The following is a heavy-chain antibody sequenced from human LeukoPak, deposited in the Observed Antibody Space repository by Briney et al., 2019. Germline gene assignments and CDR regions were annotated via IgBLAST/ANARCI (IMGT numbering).Heavy chain of an antibody. D-gene: IGHD6-19*01. CDR2: ISSRGDST. CDR1: GFIFSNYA. CDR3: VKGPRPDITVAHTVEN. V-gene: IGHV3-23*01. Sequence: GGSLILSCAASGFIFSNYAMSWVRQVPRRGLEWVSTISSRGDSTYGADSVKGRFTISRDNSKNSLYLQMNTVRAEDTAVYYCVKGPRPDITVAHTVENWGQGTLVTVSS. J-gene: IGHJ4*02.